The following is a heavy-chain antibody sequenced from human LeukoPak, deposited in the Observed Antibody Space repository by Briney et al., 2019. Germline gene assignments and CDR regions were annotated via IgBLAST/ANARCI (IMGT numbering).Heavy chain of an antibody. CDR2: ISSSGSTI. D-gene: IGHD2-2*01. Sequence: GGSLRLSCAASGFTFCDYYMSWIRPAPGKGREWVLYISSSGSTIYYADSVKGRFTITRDNAKNSLYLQMNSLRAEDTAVYYCRVVPAYNWFDPWGQGTLVTVSS. CDR1: GFTFCDYY. CDR3: RVVPAYNWFDP. J-gene: IGHJ5*02. V-gene: IGHV3-11*01.